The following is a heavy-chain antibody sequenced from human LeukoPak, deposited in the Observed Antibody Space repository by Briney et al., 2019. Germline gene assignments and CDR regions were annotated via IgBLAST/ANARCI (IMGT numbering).Heavy chain of an antibody. J-gene: IGHJ4*02. CDR3: ARVHRGYDFWSGPGGHYFDY. CDR1: GGSISSGDYY. Sequence: SSETLSLTCTVSGGSISSGDYYWSWIRQPPGKGLEWIGYIYYSGSTYYNPSLKSRVTISVDTSKNQLSLKLSSVTAADTAVYYCARVHRGYDFWSGPGGHYFDYWGQGTLVTVSS. CDR2: IYYSGST. V-gene: IGHV4-30-4*08. D-gene: IGHD3-3*01.